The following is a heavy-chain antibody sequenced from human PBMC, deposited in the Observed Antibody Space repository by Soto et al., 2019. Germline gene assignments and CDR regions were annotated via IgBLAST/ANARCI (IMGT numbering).Heavy chain of an antibody. CDR3: ARVTGYYDISGYTPGPTAIVY. D-gene: IGHD3-22*01. J-gene: IGHJ4*02. V-gene: IGHV1-18*01. CDR1: GYTFTSYG. CDR2: ISAYNGNT. Sequence: GASVKVSCKASGYTFTSYGISWVRQAPGQGLEWMGWISAYNGNTNYAQKLQGRVTMTTDTSTSTAYMELRSLRSDDTAVYYCARVTGYYDISGYTPGPTAIVYSGQRSLVTVSS.